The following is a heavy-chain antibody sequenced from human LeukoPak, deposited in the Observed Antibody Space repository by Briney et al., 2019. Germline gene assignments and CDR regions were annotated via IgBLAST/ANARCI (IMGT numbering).Heavy chain of an antibody. V-gene: IGHV4-39*01. CDR2: IYYSGST. Sequence: SETLSLTCAVSGGSISSSNWWSWVRQPPGKGLEWIGSIYYSGSTYYNPSLKSRVTISVDTSKNQFSLKLNSVTATDTAVYYCARHYGPWGQGTLVTVSS. CDR1: GGSISSSNW. D-gene: IGHD3-10*01. J-gene: IGHJ4*02. CDR3: ARHYGP.